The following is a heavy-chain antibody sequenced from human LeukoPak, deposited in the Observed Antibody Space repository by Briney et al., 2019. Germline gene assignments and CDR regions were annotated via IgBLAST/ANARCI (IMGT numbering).Heavy chain of an antibody. CDR1: GGSISSGGYS. D-gene: IGHD1-26*01. Sequence: RPSETLSLTCAVSGGSISSGGYSWSWIRQPPGKGLEWIGYIYHSGSTYYNPSLKSRVTISVDRSKNQFSLKLSSVTAADTAVYYCARDQWDTGMDVWGQGTTVTVSS. CDR2: IYHSGST. J-gene: IGHJ6*02. CDR3: ARDQWDTGMDV. V-gene: IGHV4-30-2*01.